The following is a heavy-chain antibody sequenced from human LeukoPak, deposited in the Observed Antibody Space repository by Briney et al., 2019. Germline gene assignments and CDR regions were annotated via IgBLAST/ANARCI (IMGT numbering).Heavy chain of an antibody. Sequence: ASVKVSCKASGYTFTGYYMHWVRQAPGQGLEWMGWINPNNDYTYYAQKFQGRVTLTRDTSISTVYMELSGLTSDDTALYYCVVAPGDYWGQGTLVIVSA. CDR2: INPNNDYT. CDR1: GYTFTGYY. CDR3: VVAPGDY. D-gene: IGHD2-21*01. V-gene: IGHV1-2*02. J-gene: IGHJ4*02.